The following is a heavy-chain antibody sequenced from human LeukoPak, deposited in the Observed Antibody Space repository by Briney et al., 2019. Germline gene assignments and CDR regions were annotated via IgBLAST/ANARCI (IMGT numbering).Heavy chain of an antibody. V-gene: IGHV3-23*01. CDR1: GFTFSSYA. CDR3: AKAGPAARAFDI. J-gene: IGHJ3*02. Sequence: GGSLRLSCAASGFTFSSYAMSWVRQAPGKGLEWVSAISGSGGSTYYAGSVKGRFTISRENSKNTLYLQMNSLRAEDTAVYYCAKAGPAARAFDIWGQGTMVTVSS. CDR2: ISGSGGST. D-gene: IGHD2-2*01.